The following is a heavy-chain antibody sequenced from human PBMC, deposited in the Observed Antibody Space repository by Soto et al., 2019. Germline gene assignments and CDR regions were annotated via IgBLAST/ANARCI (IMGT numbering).Heavy chain of an antibody. Sequence: QVQLQESGPGLVKPSDTLSLTCAVSGYSISSSNWWGWIRQPPGKGLEWIGYIYYSGTTYYNPSLKSRVTISVNTSKNQFSQKLTSVTAVDTAVYYCARREIQGPIDYWGQGTLVTVSS. D-gene: IGHD1-26*01. CDR2: IYYSGTT. CDR1: GYSISSSNW. CDR3: ARREIQGPIDY. V-gene: IGHV4-28*01. J-gene: IGHJ4*02.